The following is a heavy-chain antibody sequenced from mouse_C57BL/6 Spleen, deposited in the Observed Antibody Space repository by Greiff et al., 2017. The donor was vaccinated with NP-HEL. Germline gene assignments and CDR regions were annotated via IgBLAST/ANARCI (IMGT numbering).Heavy chain of an antibody. J-gene: IGHJ2*01. CDR2: IYWDDDK. V-gene: IGHV8-12*01. Sequence: QVTLKESGPGILQSSQTLSLTCSFSGFSLSTSGMGVSWIRQPSGKGLEWLAHIYWDDDKRYNPSLKCRLTISKDTSRNQVFLKITSVDTADTATYYCARREGRGDFDYWGQGTTLTVSS. CDR1: GFSLSTSGMG. CDR3: ARREGRGDFDY.